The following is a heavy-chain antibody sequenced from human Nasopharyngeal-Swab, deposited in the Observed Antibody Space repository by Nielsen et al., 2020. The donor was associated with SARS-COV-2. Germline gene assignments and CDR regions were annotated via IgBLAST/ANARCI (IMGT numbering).Heavy chain of an antibody. Sequence: GESLKISCAASGFTFSSYAMHWVRQAPGKGPEWVAVISYDGSNKYYADSVKGRFTISRDNSKNTLYLQMNSLRAEDTAVYYCARDAGGGYSYGWTYYYYGMDVWGQGTTVTVSS. V-gene: IGHV3-30*04. D-gene: IGHD5-18*01. J-gene: IGHJ6*02. CDR3: ARDAGGGYSYGWTYYYYGMDV. CDR1: GFTFSSYA. CDR2: ISYDGSNK.